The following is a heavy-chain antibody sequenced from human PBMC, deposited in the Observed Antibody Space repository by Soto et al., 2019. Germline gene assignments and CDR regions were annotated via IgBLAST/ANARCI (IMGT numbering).Heavy chain of an antibody. CDR3: ARNGALDY. Sequence: SETLSLTCTVSGGSIISGDYYWICIRQGPGKGLEWIGYILYSGTTNYNPSLESRLTISVDTSKNQFSLKLTSVSAADTAVYYCARNGALDYWGRGTLVTVSS. CDR2: ILYSGTT. V-gene: IGHV4-30-4*01. D-gene: IGHD2-8*01. J-gene: IGHJ4*02. CDR1: GGSIISGDYY.